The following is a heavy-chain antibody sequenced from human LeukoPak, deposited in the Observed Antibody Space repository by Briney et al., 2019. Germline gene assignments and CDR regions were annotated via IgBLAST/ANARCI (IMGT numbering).Heavy chain of an antibody. CDR1: GGSLSGYY. J-gene: IGHJ4*02. CDR2: INHSGST. Sequence: SETLTLTCAVYGGSLSGYYWSWVRQPPGKGLEWIGEINHSGSTNYNPSLKSRVTISVVTSKNQFSLKLSSVTAADTAVYYCARGGRDGYNTGLDYWGQGTLVTVSS. CDR3: ARGGRDGYNTGLDY. D-gene: IGHD5-24*01. V-gene: IGHV4-34*01.